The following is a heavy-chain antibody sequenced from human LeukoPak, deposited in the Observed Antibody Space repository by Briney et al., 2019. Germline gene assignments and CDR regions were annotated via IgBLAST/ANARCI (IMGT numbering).Heavy chain of an antibody. CDR3: ARGAGAIDD. CDR2: IKQDGREK. Sequence: HPGGSLRLSCAVSGFTFSSLWMTWVRQAPGKGLEWVANIKQDGREKYYVDSVKGRFTITRNNAKNSLYLEMNSLGVEDRAVYHGARGAGAIDDWGQGILVIVSS. V-gene: IGHV3-7*03. J-gene: IGHJ4*02. CDR1: GFTFSSLW. D-gene: IGHD3-10*01.